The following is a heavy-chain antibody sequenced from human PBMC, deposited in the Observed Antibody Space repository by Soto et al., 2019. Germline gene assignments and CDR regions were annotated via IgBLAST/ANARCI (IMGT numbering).Heavy chain of an antibody. CDR2: ISGNSGSL. CDR1: GFIFDVYA. V-gene: IGHV3-9*01. J-gene: IGHJ6*02. Sequence: EVQLVESGGGLVQPGRSLRLSCAASGFIFDVYAMHWVRQAPGKGLEWVSVISGNSGSLGYADSVKGRFTISRDNAKNSLYLQMNSLRAEYTALYYCAKDRYSSSAYYYYGMDGWGQGPTVTVSS. CDR3: AKDRYSSSAYYYYGMDG. D-gene: IGHD5-18*01.